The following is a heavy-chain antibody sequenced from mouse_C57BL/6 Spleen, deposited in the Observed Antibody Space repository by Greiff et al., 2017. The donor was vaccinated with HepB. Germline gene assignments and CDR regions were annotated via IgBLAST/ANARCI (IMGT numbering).Heavy chain of an antibody. CDR2: IDPSDSYT. CDR3: ARPTGTLGAMDY. CDR1: GYNFTSYW. D-gene: IGHD4-1*01. V-gene: IGHV1-69*01. J-gene: IGHJ4*01. Sequence: QVQLQQPGAELVMPGASVKLSCKASGYNFTSYWMHWVKQRPGQGLVWIGEIDPSDSYTNYNQKFKGKSTLTVDESSSTAYMQLTSLTTEDSAVYYCARPTGTLGAMDYWDQGTSVNVS.